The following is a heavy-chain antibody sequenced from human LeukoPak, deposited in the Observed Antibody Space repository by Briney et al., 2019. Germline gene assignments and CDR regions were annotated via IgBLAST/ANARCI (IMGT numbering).Heavy chain of an antibody. CDR2: IWYDGSNK. CDR1: GFTFSSYG. J-gene: IGHJ2*01. Sequence: PGGSLRLSCPASGFTFSSYGMHWVRQAPGKGLEWVAVIWYDGSNKYYADSEKGRFTISTDNSKNTLYLQMNSLRAEDTAVYYCARDYLDWYFDLWGRGTLVTVSS. V-gene: IGHV3-33*01. CDR3: ARDYLDWYFDL.